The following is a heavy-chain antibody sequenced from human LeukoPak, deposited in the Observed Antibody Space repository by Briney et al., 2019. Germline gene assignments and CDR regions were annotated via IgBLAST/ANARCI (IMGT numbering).Heavy chain of an antibody. V-gene: IGHV3-15*01. CDR1: GFTFSNAW. D-gene: IGHD3-10*01. CDR3: TTGPFDYYGSASYLANGMDV. Sequence: GGSLRLSCAASGFTFSNAWMSWVRQAPGKGLEWVGRIKSKTDGGTGDYTAPVKGRFTISRDDSKNTLYLQMNSLKTEDTAVYYCTTGPFDYYGSASYLANGMDVWGQGTTVTVSS. J-gene: IGHJ6*02. CDR2: IKSKTDGGTG.